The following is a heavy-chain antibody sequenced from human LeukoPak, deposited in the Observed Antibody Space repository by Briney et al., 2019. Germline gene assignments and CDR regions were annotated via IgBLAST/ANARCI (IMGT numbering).Heavy chain of an antibody. CDR2: ISYDGSNK. J-gene: IGHJ4*02. D-gene: IGHD3-9*01. V-gene: IGHV3-30*14. CDR3: ARVHDTSGYYHYFDS. CDR1: GFTFSSNA. Sequence: GRSLRLSCAASGFTFSSNAMHWVRQAPGKGLEWVAVISYDGSNKYYADSVKGRFTISRDNSKNTLYLQMNNPRVEDTAIYYCARVHDTSGYYHYFDSWGQGTLVTVSS.